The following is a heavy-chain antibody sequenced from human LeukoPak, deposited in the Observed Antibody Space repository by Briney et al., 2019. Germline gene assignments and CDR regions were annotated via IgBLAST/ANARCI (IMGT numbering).Heavy chain of an antibody. V-gene: IGHV4-34*01. J-gene: IGHJ4*02. CDR2: INHSGST. D-gene: IGHD4-17*01. CDR3: VANTVTTSYYFDY. Sequence: PSETLSLTCAVYGASISGYYWSWIRQPPGKGLEWIGEINHSGSTNYNPSLKSRVTISVDTSKNQFSLKLSSVTAADTAVYYCVANTVTTSYYFDYWGQGALVTVSS. CDR1: GASISGYY.